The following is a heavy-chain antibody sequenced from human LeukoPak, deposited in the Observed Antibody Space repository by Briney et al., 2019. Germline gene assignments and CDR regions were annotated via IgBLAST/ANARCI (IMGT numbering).Heavy chain of an antibody. CDR2: IKQDDSEK. J-gene: IGHJ4*02. CDR3: ARGSSFGSY. CDR1: GFTFENYW. Sequence: PGGSLRLSCATSGFTFENYWMHWVRQPPGKGLEWVANIKQDDSEKYYVDSVRGRFTISRDNAKNSLYLQMNSLEVEDTAVYYCARGSSFGSYWGQGTLVTVSS. D-gene: IGHD6-6*01. V-gene: IGHV3-7*01.